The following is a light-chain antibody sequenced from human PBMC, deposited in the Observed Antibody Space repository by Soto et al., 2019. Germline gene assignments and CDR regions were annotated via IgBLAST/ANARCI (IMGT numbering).Light chain of an antibody. V-gene: IGKV1-39*01. J-gene: IGKJ5*01. CDR3: QQTYATPIT. Sequence: DIPMTQSPSSLSASVGDRLTITCRASHPISNYLNWYQHRPGKAPKLLIYGASTLQSGVPSRFSGSESGTDFTLTITSLQPEDCATYYCQQTYATPITFGQGTRLEI. CDR2: GAS. CDR1: HPISNY.